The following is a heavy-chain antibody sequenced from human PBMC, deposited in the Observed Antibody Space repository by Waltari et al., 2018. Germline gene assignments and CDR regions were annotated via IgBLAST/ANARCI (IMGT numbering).Heavy chain of an antibody. D-gene: IGHD1-26*01. CDR2: ISHSGST. CDR1: GGPFTDYS. Sequence: QVQLHQWGAGLLKPSETLSLTCAVSGGPFTDYSWSWIRQSPDTGLEWIGEISHSGSTNYNPSRKSRVTMSVDTIKKQFSLKLTSVTAADTAVYFCARTWGYSPPLGWFDPWGRGTRVTVSS. V-gene: IGHV4-34*01. J-gene: IGHJ5*02. CDR3: ARTWGYSPPLGWFDP.